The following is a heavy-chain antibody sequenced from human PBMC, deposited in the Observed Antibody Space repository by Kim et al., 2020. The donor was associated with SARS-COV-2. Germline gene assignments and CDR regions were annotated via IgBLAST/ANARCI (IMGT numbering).Heavy chain of an antibody. Sequence: ASVKVSCKTSGYKFSDYAMIWMRQAPGQGPEWMGWISGYDSHTNYAEKFQGRVTLTTDTSTSTAYMELRSLTPDDTAVYYCAREDLDAARAFYYYFD. J-gene: IGHJ4*01. CDR2: ISGYDSHT. CDR1: GYKFSDYA. V-gene: IGHV1-18*01. CDR3: AREDLDAARAFYYYFD. D-gene: IGHD1-26*01.